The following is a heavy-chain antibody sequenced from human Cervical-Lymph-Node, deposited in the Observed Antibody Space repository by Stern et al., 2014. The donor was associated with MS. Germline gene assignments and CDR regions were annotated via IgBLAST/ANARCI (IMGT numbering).Heavy chain of an antibody. J-gene: IGHJ4*02. CDR1: GFTFTSSA. D-gene: IGHD3-22*01. Sequence: QLVQSGPEVKKPGTSVKVSCKASGFTFTSSAVQWVRQARGQRLEWIGWIVVGSGNTDYAQKFHERVTLTRDMSTSTAYMELSNLRSEDTAVYYCAADSTYYYDTSGYYHFDSWGQGTLVTVSS. CDR3: AADSTYYYDTSGYYHFDS. V-gene: IGHV1-58*01. CDR2: IVVGSGNT.